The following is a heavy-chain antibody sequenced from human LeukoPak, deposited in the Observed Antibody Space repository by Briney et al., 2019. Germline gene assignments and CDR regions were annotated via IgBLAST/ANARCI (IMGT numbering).Heavy chain of an antibody. D-gene: IGHD1-26*01. J-gene: IGHJ4*02. CDR1: GFTFSCNY. V-gene: IGHV3-66*01. CDR3: ATSSAPLQLGAFDY. CDR2: IYSGGST. Sequence: PGGSLRLPCAACGFTFSCNYMRWVRQAPGKGLEWVSVIYSGGSTYYADSVKGRLTISRDNSKNTVYLQMNSLRAEDTAVYYCATSSAPLQLGAFDYWGQGTLVTVSS.